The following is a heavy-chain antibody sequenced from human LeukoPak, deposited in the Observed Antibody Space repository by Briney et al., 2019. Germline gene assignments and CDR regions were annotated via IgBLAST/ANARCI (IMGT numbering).Heavy chain of an antibody. Sequence: GGSLRLSCVGSGFTFSSYGMNWVRQAPGKGLVRVSRINSDGRSIIYADSVKGRFTISRDNAKNTLYLQMNSLRVEDTAVYYCTRGGSPPEALGDALDIWGQGTMVTVSS. CDR3: TRGGSPPEALGDALDI. D-gene: IGHD1-26*01. CDR2: INSDGRSI. J-gene: IGHJ3*02. V-gene: IGHV3-74*01. CDR1: GFTFSSYG.